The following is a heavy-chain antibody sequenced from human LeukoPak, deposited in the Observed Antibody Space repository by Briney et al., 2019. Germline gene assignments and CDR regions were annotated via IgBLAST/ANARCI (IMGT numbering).Heavy chain of an antibody. CDR2: IYTSGSI. D-gene: IGHD5-24*01. V-gene: IGHV4-61*02. J-gene: IGHJ3*02. CDR3: ARETRWLQNNDAFDI. CDR1: GGSISSGSYY. Sequence: PSQTLSLTCTVSGGSISSGSYYWSWIRQPAGKGLEWIGRIYTSGSINYNPSLKSRVTISVDTSKNQFSLKLSSVTAADTAVYYCARETRWLQNNDAFDIWGQGTMVTVSS.